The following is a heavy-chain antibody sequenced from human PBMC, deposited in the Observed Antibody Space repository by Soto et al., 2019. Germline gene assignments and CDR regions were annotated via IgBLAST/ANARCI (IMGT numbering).Heavy chain of an antibody. D-gene: IGHD6-13*01. Sequence: GASVKVSCKASGYTFTGYYMHWVRQAPGQGLEWIGWINPNSGGTNYAQKFQGWVTMTRDTSISTAYMELSRLRSDDTAVYYCAREIDSSSWYFSLPESRIEKHFDYWGQGTLVTVSS. CDR3: AREIDSSSWYFSLPESRIEKHFDY. CDR2: INPNSGGT. J-gene: IGHJ4*02. V-gene: IGHV1-2*04. CDR1: GYTFTGYY.